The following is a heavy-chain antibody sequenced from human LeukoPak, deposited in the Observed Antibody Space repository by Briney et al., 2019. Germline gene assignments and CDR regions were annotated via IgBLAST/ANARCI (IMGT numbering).Heavy chain of an antibody. CDR2: ISLGGST. CDR3: ARGFCRGESCYSAEYFQH. J-gene: IGHJ1*01. Sequence: SETLSLTCAVYGGSFSGYYWSWIRQPPGKGLEWIGEISLGGSTNYNPSLKSRITMSVDTSKNHFSLKLTSVTAADASVYFCARGFCRGESCYSAEYFQHWGQGTLVTVFS. V-gene: IGHV4-34*01. CDR1: GGSFSGYY. D-gene: IGHD2-15*01.